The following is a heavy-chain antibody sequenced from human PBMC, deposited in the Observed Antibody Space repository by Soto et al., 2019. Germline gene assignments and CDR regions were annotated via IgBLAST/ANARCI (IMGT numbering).Heavy chain of an antibody. CDR2: VFYTGSA. CDR1: GGSLVSYY. V-gene: IGHV4-59*01. CDR3: ARDGDGRMTTNPYYYNGMDV. Sequence: PSEPLSLTCRVSGGSLVSYYGSWIRQPPGKGLEWIGYVFYTGSANYNASLKSRVSISLDTSNYQFSLKLSSVTAADTAVYYCARDGDGRMTTNPYYYNGMDVWGPGTTVTVSS. D-gene: IGHD4-4*01. J-gene: IGHJ6*02.